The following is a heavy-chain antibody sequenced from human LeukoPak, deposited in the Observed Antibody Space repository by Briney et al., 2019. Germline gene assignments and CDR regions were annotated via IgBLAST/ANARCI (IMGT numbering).Heavy chain of an antibody. Sequence: SETLSLTCAVYGGSFSGYYWSWIRQPPGKGLEWIGEINHSGSTNYNPSLKSRVTISVDTSKNHFSLKLTSVTAADTAVYYCARVYCGGGSCYDSRGWFDPWGQGTLVTVSS. V-gene: IGHV4-34*01. CDR3: ARVYCGGGSCYDSRGWFDP. D-gene: IGHD2-15*01. CDR2: INHSGST. J-gene: IGHJ5*02. CDR1: GGSFSGYY.